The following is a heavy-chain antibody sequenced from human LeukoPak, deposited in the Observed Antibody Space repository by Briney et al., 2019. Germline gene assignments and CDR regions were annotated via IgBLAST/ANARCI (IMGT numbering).Heavy chain of an antibody. Sequence: SVKVSCKASGGTFSSYAISWVRQAPGQGLDWMGGIIPIFGTANYAQKFQGRVTITTDEFTSTAYMELSSLRSEDTAVYYCARGPLLGTTGTTESYFDCWGQGTLVTVSS. J-gene: IGHJ4*02. CDR1: GGTFSSYA. V-gene: IGHV1-69*05. CDR3: ARGPLLGTTGTTESYFDC. D-gene: IGHD1-1*01. CDR2: IIPIFGTA.